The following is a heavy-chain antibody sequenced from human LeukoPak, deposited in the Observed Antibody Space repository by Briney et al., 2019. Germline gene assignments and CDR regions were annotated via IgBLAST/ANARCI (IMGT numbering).Heavy chain of an antibody. D-gene: IGHD2-15*01. CDR3: AKAPVTTCSGAYCYPFDY. CDR2: ISGTGGST. CDR1: GFTFSTYA. V-gene: IGHV3-23*01. Sequence: GGSLRLSCAASGFTFSTYAMTWVRQAPGKGLEWVSLISGTGGSTYDADSVKGRFTISRDNSKNTLYLQMNSLRAEDAAVYYCAKAPVTTCSGAYCYPFDYWGQGTLVTVSS. J-gene: IGHJ4*02.